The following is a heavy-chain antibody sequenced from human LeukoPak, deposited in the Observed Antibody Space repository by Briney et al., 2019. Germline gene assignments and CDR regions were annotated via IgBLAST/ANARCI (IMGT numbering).Heavy chain of an antibody. Sequence: SETLSLTCTVSGDSFGIYYWTWIRQSPGRGLEWIGYISYSGRTKYNPSLESRVTVSVDTSKNQVSLNLTSVTAADTAVYYCAREVADNYYHYMDVWGSGTTVTVSS. V-gene: IGHV4-59*01. J-gene: IGHJ6*03. CDR1: GDSFGIYY. CDR2: ISYSGRT. CDR3: AREVADNYYHYMDV.